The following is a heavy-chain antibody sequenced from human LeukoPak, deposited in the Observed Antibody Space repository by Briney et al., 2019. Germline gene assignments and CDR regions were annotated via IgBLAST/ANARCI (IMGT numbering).Heavy chain of an antibody. CDR1: GGSFSGYY. D-gene: IGHD4-17*01. CDR2: INWNGGST. V-gene: IGHV3-20*04. Sequence: ETLSLTCAVYGGSFSGYYWSWIRQPPGKGLEWVSGINWNGGSTGYADSVKDRFTISRDNAKNSLYLQMNSRRAEDTALYYCARSNLETVTTPLDYWGQGTLVTVSS. CDR3: ARSNLETVTTPLDY. J-gene: IGHJ4*02.